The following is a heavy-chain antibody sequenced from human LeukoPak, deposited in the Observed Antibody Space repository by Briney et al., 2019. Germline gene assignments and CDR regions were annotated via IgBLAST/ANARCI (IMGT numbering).Heavy chain of an antibody. J-gene: IGHJ4*02. CDR1: GFTFSSYA. CDR2: ISGSGGST. Sequence: PGGSLRLSCAASGFTFSSYAMSWVRQAPGKGLEWVSAISGSGGSTYYADSVKGRFTISRDNSKNTLYLQMNSLRAKDTAVYYCAKDQGRYFDWLSYFDYWGQGTLVTVSS. V-gene: IGHV3-23*01. D-gene: IGHD3-9*01. CDR3: AKDQGRYFDWLSYFDY.